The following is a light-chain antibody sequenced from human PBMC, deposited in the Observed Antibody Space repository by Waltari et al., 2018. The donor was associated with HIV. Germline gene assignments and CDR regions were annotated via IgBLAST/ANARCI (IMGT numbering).Light chain of an antibody. CDR2: SNK. CDR1: ISNIGGNT. CDR3: AAWDANLNGRL. J-gene: IGLJ2*01. Sequence: QSVLTQSPSASGTPGQRVTISCSGSISNIGGNTVSWYQHLPGTAPKLLIYSNKQRPSGVPDRFSGSKSGTSAALAISGLQSEDEADYYCAAWDANLNGRLFGGGTKLTVL. V-gene: IGLV1-44*01.